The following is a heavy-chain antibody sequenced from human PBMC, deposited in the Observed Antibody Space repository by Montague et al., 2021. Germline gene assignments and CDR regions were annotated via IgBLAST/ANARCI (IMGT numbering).Heavy chain of an antibody. CDR1: GGSISNYF. V-gene: IGHV4-59*13. D-gene: IGHD1-1*01. J-gene: IGHJ3*02. CDR2: ISYSGRT. Sequence: SETLSLTCTVSGGSISNYFWTWIRQPPGKGLVWIGFISYSGRTNFNPSLKSRVTISLDTSKNQFSLNLSSVTAADTAVYYCARDTTTDGFDIWGQGTMVTVSS. CDR3: ARDTTTDGFDI.